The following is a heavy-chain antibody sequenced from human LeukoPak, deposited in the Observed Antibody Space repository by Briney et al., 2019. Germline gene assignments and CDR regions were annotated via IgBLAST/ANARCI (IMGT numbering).Heavy chain of an antibody. J-gene: IGHJ4*02. V-gene: IGHV4-59*01. CDR1: GGSFSSSY. Sequence: SETLSLTCTVSGGSFSSSYWSWIRQPPGKGLEWIGYIYYSGSTNHNPSLKSRVTISLDTSKNQFSLKLSSVTAADTAVYYCARVSRIQLWLSLDYWGQGTLVTVSS. CDR2: IYYSGST. CDR3: ARVSRIQLWLSLDY. D-gene: IGHD5-18*01.